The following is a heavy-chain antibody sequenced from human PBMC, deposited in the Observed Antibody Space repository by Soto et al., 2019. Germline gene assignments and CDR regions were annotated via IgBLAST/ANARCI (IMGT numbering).Heavy chain of an antibody. CDR1: GFTFSSYG. J-gene: IGHJ6*02. CDR2: ISYDGSNK. V-gene: IGHV3-30*03. Sequence: HPGGSLRLSCAASGFTFSSYGMHWVRQAPGKGLEWVAVISYDGSNKYYADSVKGRFTISRDNSRNTLYLQMNSLRAEDTAVYYCALLPIAAAGNDYYYGMDVWGQGTTVTVSS. CDR3: ALLPIAAAGNDYYYGMDV. D-gene: IGHD6-13*01.